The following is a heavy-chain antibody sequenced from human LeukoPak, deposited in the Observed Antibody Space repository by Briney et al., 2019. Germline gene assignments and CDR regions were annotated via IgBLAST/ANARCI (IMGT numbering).Heavy chain of an antibody. J-gene: IGHJ6*03. CDR2: IYHSGST. CDR1: GYSISCGYY. D-gene: IGHD2-8*02. CDR3: ARRRNCSGAVCFRPDYYYYMDV. Sequence: PSETLSLTCAVSGYSISCGYYWGWIRQPPGKGLEWIGSIYHSGSTYYNPSLKSRVTISVDTSKNQFSLKLSSVTAADTAVYFCARRRNCSGAVCFRPDYYYYMDVWCKRTTVTVSS. V-gene: IGHV4-38-2*01.